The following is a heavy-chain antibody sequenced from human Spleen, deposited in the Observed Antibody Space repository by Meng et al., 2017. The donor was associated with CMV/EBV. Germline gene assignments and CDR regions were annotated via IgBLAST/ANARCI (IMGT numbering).Heavy chain of an antibody. J-gene: IGHJ4*02. CDR3: ARDWNPGY. Sequence: LSLTCAASGFTFDDYGMSWVRQAPGKGLEWVSGINWNGGSTGYADSVKGRFTISRDNSKNSLYLQMNSLRVEDTAVYFCARDWNPGYWGQGTLVTVSS. CDR2: INWNGGST. D-gene: IGHD1-1*01. V-gene: IGHV3-20*04. CDR1: GFTFDDYG.